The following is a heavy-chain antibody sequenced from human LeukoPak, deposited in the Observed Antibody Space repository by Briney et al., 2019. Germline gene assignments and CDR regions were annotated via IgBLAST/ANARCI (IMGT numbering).Heavy chain of an antibody. CDR3: ARVSSSSLPNAFDI. D-gene: IGHD6-6*01. CDR1: GYTFTGYY. J-gene: IGHJ3*02. V-gene: IGHV1-2*02. CDR2: INPNSGGT. Sequence: ASVKVSCKASGYTFTGYYMHWVRQAPGQGLEWMGWINPNSGGTNYAQKFQGRVTMTRDTSISTAYMELSRLRSDDTAVYYCARVSSSSLPNAFDIWGQGTMVTVSS.